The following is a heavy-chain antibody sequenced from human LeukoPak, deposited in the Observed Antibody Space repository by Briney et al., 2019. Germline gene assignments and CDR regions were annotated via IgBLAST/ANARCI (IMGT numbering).Heavy chain of an antibody. J-gene: IGHJ4*02. D-gene: IGHD4-17*01. CDR1: GGSFSGYY. CDR2: INHSGST. V-gene: IGHV4-34*01. CDR3: ARGYAVTNQRVSYYFDY. Sequence: SETLSLTCAVYGGSFSGYYWSWIRQPPGKGLEWIGEINHSGSTNYNPSLKSRVTISVDTSKNQFSLKLSSVTAADTAVYYCARGYAVTNQRVSYYFDYWGQGTLVTVSS.